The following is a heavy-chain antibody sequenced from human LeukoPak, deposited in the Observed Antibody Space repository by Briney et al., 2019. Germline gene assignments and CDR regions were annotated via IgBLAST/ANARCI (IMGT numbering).Heavy chain of an antibody. CDR1: GGSITSYY. V-gene: IGHV4-59*01. J-gene: IGHJ4*02. Sequence: SETLSLTCIVPGGSITSYYWSWIRPPPGRGLEWIGYIYYSGSTNYNPSLKRRVTISVDTSKNQFSLKLSSVTAADTAVYYCARVKPDILVPDYWGQGTLVTVSS. CDR3: ARVKPDILVPDY. D-gene: IGHD2-2*01. CDR2: IYYSGST.